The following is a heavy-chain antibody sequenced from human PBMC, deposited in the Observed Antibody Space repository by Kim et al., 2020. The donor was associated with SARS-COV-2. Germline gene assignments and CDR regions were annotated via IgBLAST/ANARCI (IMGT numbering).Heavy chain of an antibody. Sequence: ASVKVSCKVSGYTLTELSMHWVRQAPGKGLEWMGGFDPEDGETIYAQKFQGRVTMTEDTSTDTAYMELSSLRSEDTAVYYCATAFAIYGELYYYGIDVWGQGTTVTVSS. CDR2: FDPEDGET. D-gene: IGHD3-10*02. J-gene: IGHJ6*02. V-gene: IGHV1-24*01. CDR1: GYTLTELS. CDR3: ATAFAIYGELYYYGIDV.